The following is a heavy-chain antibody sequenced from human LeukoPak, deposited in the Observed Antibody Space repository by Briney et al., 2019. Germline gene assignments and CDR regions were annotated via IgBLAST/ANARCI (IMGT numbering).Heavy chain of an antibody. J-gene: IGHJ3*02. D-gene: IGHD5-18*01. V-gene: IGHV3-7*01. CDR2: VKQDGSEK. CDR3: ARNLRGYSYDENDAFDI. CDR1: GFTFSSYW. Sequence: GGSLRLSCVASGFTFSSYWMSWVRQAPGKGLEWVANVKQDGSEKYYVDSVKGRFAISRDNAKNSLYLQMNSLRAEDTAVYYCARNLRGYSYDENDAFDIWGQGTMVTVSS.